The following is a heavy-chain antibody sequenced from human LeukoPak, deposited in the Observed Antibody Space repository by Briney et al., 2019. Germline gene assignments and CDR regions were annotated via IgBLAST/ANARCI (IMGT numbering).Heavy chain of an antibody. CDR1: GLTFSSYA. D-gene: IGHD3-10*01. Sequence: GRSLRLSCAASGLTFSSYATHWVRQAPGKGLEWVAVISYDGSNKYYADSVKGRFTISRDNSKNTLYLQMNSLRAEDTAVYYCARAMAYYYYGMDVWGQGTTVTVSS. CDR3: ARAMAYYYYGMDV. CDR2: ISYDGSNK. J-gene: IGHJ6*02. V-gene: IGHV3-30-3*01.